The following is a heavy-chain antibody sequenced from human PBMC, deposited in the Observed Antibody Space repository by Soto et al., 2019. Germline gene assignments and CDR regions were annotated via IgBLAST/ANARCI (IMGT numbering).Heavy chain of an antibody. CDR3: ARGSDGYRFDY. D-gene: IGHD1-1*01. Sequence: SETLSLTCAVYGGSFSGYYWSWIRQPPGKGLEWIGEINHSGSTNYNPSLKSRVTISVDTSKNQFSLKLSSVTAADTAVYYCARGSDGYRFDYWGHGTLVTVSS. CDR2: INHSGST. CDR1: GGSFSGYY. J-gene: IGHJ4*01. V-gene: IGHV4-34*01.